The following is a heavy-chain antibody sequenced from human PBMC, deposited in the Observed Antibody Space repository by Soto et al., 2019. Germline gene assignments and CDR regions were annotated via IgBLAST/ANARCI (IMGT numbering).Heavy chain of an antibody. CDR2: IYYSGST. CDR3: ARVERYYGSGSWNWFDP. J-gene: IGHJ5*02. V-gene: IGHV4-31*03. Sequence: SETLSLTCTVSGGSISSGGYYWSWIRQHPGKGLEWIGYIYYSGSTYYNPSLKSRVTISVDTSKNQFSLKLSSVTAADTAVYYCARVERYYGSGSWNWFDPWGQGTLVTVSS. CDR1: GGSISSGGYY. D-gene: IGHD3-10*01.